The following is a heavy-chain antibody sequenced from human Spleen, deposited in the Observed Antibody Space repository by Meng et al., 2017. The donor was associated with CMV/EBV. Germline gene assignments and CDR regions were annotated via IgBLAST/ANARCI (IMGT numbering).Heavy chain of an antibody. J-gene: IGHJ4*02. CDR1: GYTFTSYG. Sequence: ASVKVSCKASGYTFTSYGISWVRQAPGQGLEWMGWISAYNGNTNYAQKLQGRVTMTRDTSTSTVYMELSSLRSEDTAVHYCARPPQGGTSHFDYWGQGTLVTVSS. V-gene: IGHV1-18*01. CDR3: ARPPQGGTSHFDY. D-gene: IGHD2-2*01. CDR2: ISAYNGNT.